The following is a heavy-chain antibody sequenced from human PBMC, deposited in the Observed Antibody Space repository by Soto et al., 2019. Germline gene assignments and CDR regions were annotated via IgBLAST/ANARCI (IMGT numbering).Heavy chain of an antibody. CDR3: ATDLGYCSSTSCS. CDR2: ISTSSSTI. J-gene: IGHJ5*02. Sequence: EVQLVESGGGLVQPGGSLRLSCAASGFTFSSYAMNWVRQAPGKGLEWVSYISTSSSTIYYADSVKGRFTISRDNAKNSLYLQMNSLRDEDTAVYYCATDLGYCSSTSCSWGQGTLVTVSS. CDR1: GFTFSSYA. D-gene: IGHD2-2*01. V-gene: IGHV3-48*02.